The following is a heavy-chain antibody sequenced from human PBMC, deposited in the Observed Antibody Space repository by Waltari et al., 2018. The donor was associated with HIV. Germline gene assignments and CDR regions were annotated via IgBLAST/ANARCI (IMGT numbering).Heavy chain of an antibody. CDR2: IYYSGST. Sequence: QLQLQESGPGLVKPSETLSLTCTVSGGSISSSSYYWGWIRQPPGKGLEWIGSIYYSGSTYYNPSLKSRVTISVDTSKNQFSLKLSSVTAADTAVYYCARPRYYDTPRRAFDIWGQGTMVTVSS. CDR3: ARPRYYDTPRRAFDI. CDR1: GGSISSSSYY. D-gene: IGHD3-22*01. V-gene: IGHV4-39*01. J-gene: IGHJ3*02.